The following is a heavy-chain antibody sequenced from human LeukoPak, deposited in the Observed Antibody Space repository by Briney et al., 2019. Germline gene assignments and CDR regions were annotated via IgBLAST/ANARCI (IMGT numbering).Heavy chain of an antibody. Sequence: GGSLRLSCAASGFTFSSYSMNWVRQAPGKGLEWASSISSSSSYIYYADSVKGRFTISRDNAKNSLYLQMNSLRAEDTAVYYCARDTYYDILTGYYTLDYWGQGTLVTVSS. CDR3: ARDTYYDILTGYYTLDY. CDR2: ISSSSSYI. CDR1: GFTFSSYS. J-gene: IGHJ4*02. D-gene: IGHD3-9*01. V-gene: IGHV3-21*01.